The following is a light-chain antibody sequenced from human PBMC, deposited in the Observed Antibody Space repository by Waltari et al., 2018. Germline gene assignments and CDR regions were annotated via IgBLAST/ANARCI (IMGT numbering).Light chain of an antibody. CDR1: SSDIGAYNY. Sequence: QSALTQPASVSGSPGQSITISCTGTSSDIGAYNYISWYQQHPGEAPKLILYDVTERPSGISNRFSGSKSGNTASLTISGLQAEDEADYHCSSYTSSISYVFGTGTKVTVL. J-gene: IGLJ1*01. V-gene: IGLV2-14*03. CDR2: DVT. CDR3: SSYTSSISYV.